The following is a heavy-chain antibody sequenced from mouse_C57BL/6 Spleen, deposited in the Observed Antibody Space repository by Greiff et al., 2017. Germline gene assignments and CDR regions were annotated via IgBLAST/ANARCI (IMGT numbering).Heavy chain of an antibody. CDR1: GFTFSSYA. CDR3: TRDNGSSPHWYFDV. Sequence: EVKLVESGEGLVKPGGSLKLSCAASGFTFSSYAMSWVRQTPEKRLEWVAYISSGGDYIYYADTVKGRFTISRDNARNTLYLQMSSLKSEDTAMYYCTRDNGSSPHWYFDVWGTGTTVTVSS. V-gene: IGHV5-9-1*02. CDR2: ISSGGDYI. J-gene: IGHJ1*03. D-gene: IGHD1-1*01.